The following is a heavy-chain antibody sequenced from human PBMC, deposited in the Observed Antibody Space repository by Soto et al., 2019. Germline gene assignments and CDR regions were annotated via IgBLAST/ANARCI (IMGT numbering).Heavy chain of an antibody. V-gene: IGHV4-39*01. Sequence: QLQLQESGPGLVKPSETLSLTCTVSGGSISSSTYYWGWIRQPPGKGLEWIGNIYYSGTTYYNPSLKSRVTISIDPSKNQFSLKLSSVTAADTAVYYCASLHSYTMSGGNYWGQGTLVTVSS. CDR1: GGSISSSTYY. D-gene: IGHD3-3*01. CDR2: IYYSGTT. CDR3: ASLHSYTMSGGNY. J-gene: IGHJ4*02.